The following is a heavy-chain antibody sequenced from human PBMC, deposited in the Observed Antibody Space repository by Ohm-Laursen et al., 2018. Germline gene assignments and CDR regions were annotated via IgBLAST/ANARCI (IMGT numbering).Heavy chain of an antibody. D-gene: IGHD6-13*01. CDR3: ARQIAAAGTFDY. Sequence: SQTLSLTCAVYGGSFSGYYWSWIRQPPGKGLEWIGEINHSGSTNYNPSLKSRVTIAVDTSKNQFSLKLSSVTAADTAVYYCARQIAAAGTFDYWGQGTLVTVSS. J-gene: IGHJ4*02. CDR1: GGSFSGYY. CDR2: INHSGST. V-gene: IGHV4-34*01.